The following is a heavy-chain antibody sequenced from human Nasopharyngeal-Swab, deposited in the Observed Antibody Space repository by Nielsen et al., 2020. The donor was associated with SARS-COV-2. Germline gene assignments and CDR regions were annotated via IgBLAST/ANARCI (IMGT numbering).Heavy chain of an antibody. CDR1: GYTFTSYD. V-gene: IGHV1-8*01. CDR3: ARGLYLKQLVIQYYMDV. CDR2: MNPNSGNT. D-gene: IGHD6-13*01. J-gene: IGHJ6*03. Sequence: ASVKVSCKASGYTFTSYDIHWVRQATGQGLEWMGWMNPNSGNTGYAQKFQGRVTMTRNTSISTAYMELSSLRSEDTAVYYCARGLYLKQLVIQYYMDVWGKGTTVTVSS.